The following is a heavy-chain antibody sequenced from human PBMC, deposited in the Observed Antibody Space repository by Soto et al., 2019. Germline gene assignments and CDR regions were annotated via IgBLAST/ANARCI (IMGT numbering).Heavy chain of an antibody. CDR2: ISGSGGST. D-gene: IGHD3-10*01. CDR3: AKEMFRGVTGY. J-gene: IGHJ4*02. CDR1: GFTFSNYV. V-gene: IGHV3-23*01. Sequence: EVQLLESGGGSVQPGGSLRLSCAASGFTFSNYVMTWVRQAPGKGLEWVSSISGSGGSTYYADSVKGRFTILRDNSKDTLELQMNSLRAEHTAVYDGAKEMFRGVTGYWGQGTLVTVSS.